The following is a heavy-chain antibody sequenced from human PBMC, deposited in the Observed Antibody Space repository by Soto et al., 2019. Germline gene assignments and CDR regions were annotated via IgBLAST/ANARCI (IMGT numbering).Heavy chain of an antibody. CDR3: AKARYDYGDYVGWFDP. Sequence: EVQLLESGGGLVQPGGSLRLSCAASGFTFSSYAMSWVRQAPGKGLEWVSAISGSGGSTYYADSVKGRFTISRDNSKNTLYLQMNSLRAEDTAVYYCAKARYDYGDYVGWFDPWGQGTLVTVSS. V-gene: IGHV3-23*01. D-gene: IGHD4-17*01. J-gene: IGHJ5*02. CDR2: ISGSGGST. CDR1: GFTFSSYA.